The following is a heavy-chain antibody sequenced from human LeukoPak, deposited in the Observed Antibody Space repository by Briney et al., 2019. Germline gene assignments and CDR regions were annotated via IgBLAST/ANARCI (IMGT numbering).Heavy chain of an antibody. J-gene: IGHJ6*03. CDR3: AKDIGSGSLYYDFWSGPPAYYYYMDV. Sequence: PGGSLRLSCAASGFTFSSYAMSWVRQAPGKGLEWVSAISGSGGSTYYADSVKGRFTISRDNSKNTLYLQMNSLRAEDTAVYYCAKDIGSGSLYYDFWSGPPAYYYYMDVWGKGTTVTVSS. CDR2: ISGSGGST. CDR1: GFTFSSYA. V-gene: IGHV3-23*01. D-gene: IGHD3-3*01.